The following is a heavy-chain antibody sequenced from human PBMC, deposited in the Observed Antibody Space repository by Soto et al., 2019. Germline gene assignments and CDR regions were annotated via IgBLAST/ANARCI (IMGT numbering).Heavy chain of an antibody. CDR1: RYTFTSYA. Sequence: GASVKVSCKASRYTFTSYAMHWVRQAPGQRLEWMGWINAANGDTKYSPKFQGRVTITRDTSASTAYMELSSLRSEDTAVYYCVRRHVSATGIDWFDPWGQGTLVTVSS. CDR3: VRRHVSATGIDWFDP. D-gene: IGHD6-13*01. J-gene: IGHJ5*02. CDR2: INAANGDT. V-gene: IGHV1-3*01.